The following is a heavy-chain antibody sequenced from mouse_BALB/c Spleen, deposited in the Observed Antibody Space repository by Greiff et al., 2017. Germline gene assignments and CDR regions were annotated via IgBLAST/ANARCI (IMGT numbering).Heavy chain of an antibody. CDR2: IDPANGNT. CDR3: ARYDYELYYAMDY. CDR1: GFNIKDTY. V-gene: IGHV14-3*02. Sequence: EVQLQQSGAELVKPGASVKLSCTASGFNIKDTYMHWVKQRPEQGLEWIGRIDPANGNTKYDPKFQGKATITADTSSNTAYLQLSSLTSEDTAVYYCARYDYELYYAMDYWGQGTSVTVSS. D-gene: IGHD2-4*01. J-gene: IGHJ4*01.